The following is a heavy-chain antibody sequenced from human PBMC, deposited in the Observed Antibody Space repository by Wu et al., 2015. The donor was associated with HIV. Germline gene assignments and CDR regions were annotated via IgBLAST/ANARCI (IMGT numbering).Heavy chain of an antibody. V-gene: IGHV1-69*05. CDR2: IIPLFRAA. J-gene: IGHJ4*02. Sequence: VQLVQSGAEVKKPGSSVKLSCKASGGTFSSFSINWVRQAPGQGLEWTGGIIPLFRAATYAPRFQGRATITSDDSTSTAYMEVTGLRYEDTAVYYCARGFSSTWYDHFDLWGQGTLVTVSS. CDR1: GGTFSSFS. CDR3: ARGFSSTWYDHFDL. D-gene: IGHD6-13*01.